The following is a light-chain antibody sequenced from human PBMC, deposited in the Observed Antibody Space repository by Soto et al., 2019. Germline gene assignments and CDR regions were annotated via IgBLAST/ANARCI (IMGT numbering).Light chain of an antibody. CDR2: KAS. CDR3: LQYNVYPLS. Sequence: DIQMTQTPSTLSASVGDRVTITCRASQNINRWLAWYQQRPGKAPNLLIHKASTLEVGVPSRFSGSASGTEFTLTISSLQPDDFAVYFCLQYNVYPLSFDGGTKVEIK. CDR1: QNINRW. J-gene: IGKJ4*01. V-gene: IGKV1-5*03.